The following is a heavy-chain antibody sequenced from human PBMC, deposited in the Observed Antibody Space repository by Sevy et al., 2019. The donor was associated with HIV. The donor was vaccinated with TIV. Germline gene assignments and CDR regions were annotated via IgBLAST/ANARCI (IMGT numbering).Heavy chain of an antibody. J-gene: IGHJ4*02. D-gene: IGHD2-2*01. Sequence: ASVKVSCKASGYTFTSYGISWVRQAPGQGPEWMGWISVYKVNTNYAQKLQGRVSMTTDTSTSTAYMELRGLRSDDTAVYYCARDDCSRTSCHGSLLYWGQGTLVTVSS. CDR1: GYTFTSYG. CDR3: ARDDCSRTSCHGSLLY. V-gene: IGHV1-18*01. CDR2: ISVYKVNT.